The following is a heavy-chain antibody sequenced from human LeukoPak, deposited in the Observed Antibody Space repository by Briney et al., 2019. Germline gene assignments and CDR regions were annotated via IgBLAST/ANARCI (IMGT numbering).Heavy chain of an antibody. V-gene: IGHV4-39*07. CDR2: MYNSGST. Sequence: SEALSLTCTVSGGSISSSYYYWGWIRQPPGKGLEWIGTMYNSGSTDYNPSLESRVTISVDTSKNQFSLKLSSVTAADTAVYYCAREADRWFDPWGQGTLVTVSS. J-gene: IGHJ5*02. CDR3: AREADRWFDP. CDR1: GGSISSSYYY.